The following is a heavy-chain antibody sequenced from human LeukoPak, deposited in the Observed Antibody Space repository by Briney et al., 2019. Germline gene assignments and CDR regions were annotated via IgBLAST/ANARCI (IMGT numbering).Heavy chain of an antibody. D-gene: IGHD3-10*01. CDR2: ISGSGTST. Sequence: GGTLRLSCAASGFTFSSYGTSWVRQAPGKGLEWVSGISGSGTSTYYADSVKGRFTISRDNSKNTLYLQINSLRAEDTAVYYCARDRDYYMDVWGKGTTVTISS. J-gene: IGHJ6*03. CDR1: GFTFSSYG. V-gene: IGHV3-23*01. CDR3: ARDRDYYMDV.